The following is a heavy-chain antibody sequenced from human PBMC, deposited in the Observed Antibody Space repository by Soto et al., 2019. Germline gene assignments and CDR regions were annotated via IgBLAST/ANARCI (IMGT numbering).Heavy chain of an antibody. V-gene: IGHV1-46*01. CDR3: EREDSSGWYG. J-gene: IGHJ4*02. CDR2: INPSGGST. CDR1: GYTFTSYY. D-gene: IGHD6-19*01. Sequence: EASVKVSCKASGYTFTSYYMHWVRQAPGQGLEWMGIINPSGGSTSYAQKFQGRVTMTRDTSTSTVYMELRSMRSEDSAVYYCEREDSSGWYGWGQGTLVTVSS.